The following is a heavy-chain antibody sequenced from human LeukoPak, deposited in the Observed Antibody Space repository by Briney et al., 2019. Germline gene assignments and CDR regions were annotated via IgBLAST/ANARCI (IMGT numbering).Heavy chain of an antibody. Sequence: VASVKVSCKASGGTFSSYAISWVRQAPGQGLEWMGGIIPIFGTANYAQKFQGRVTITADKSTSTAYMELSSLRSEDTAVYYCARDESPLGRWLVHGVYWGQGTLVTVSS. J-gene: IGHJ4*02. CDR2: IIPIFGTA. V-gene: IGHV1-69*06. CDR3: ARDESPLGRWLVHGVY. CDR1: GGTFSSYA. D-gene: IGHD6-19*01.